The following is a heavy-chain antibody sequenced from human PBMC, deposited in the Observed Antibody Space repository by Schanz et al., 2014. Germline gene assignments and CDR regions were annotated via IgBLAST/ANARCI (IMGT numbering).Heavy chain of an antibody. Sequence: QVQLQESGPRLVKPSQTLSLTCTVSGGSISSGAYSWSWIRQPPGKRPEWIGYIYSSGSTYYNPPLKSRVSMSIDPSKTQFSLKLSSVTAADTAVYYCARDRGMTTSDYYYGMDVWGQGTTVTVSS. CDR3: ARDRGMTTSDYYYGMDV. CDR2: IYSSGST. V-gene: IGHV4-30-4*07. D-gene: IGHD4-17*01. J-gene: IGHJ6*02. CDR1: GGSISSGAYS.